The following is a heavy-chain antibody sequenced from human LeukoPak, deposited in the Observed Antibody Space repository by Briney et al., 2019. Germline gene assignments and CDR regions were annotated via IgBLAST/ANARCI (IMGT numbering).Heavy chain of an antibody. D-gene: IGHD5-18*01. CDR3: ARGARSRIQLWLRETVWFDP. CDR1: GYSFTDKY. V-gene: IGHV1-2*02. Sequence: GASVKVSCKASGYSFTDKYMHWVRQAPGQGLEWMGWINPNSGGTNYAQKFQGRVTMTTDTSMSTAYMELSRLTSDDTAVYYCARGARSRIQLWLRETVWFDPWGQGTLVTVSS. J-gene: IGHJ5*02. CDR2: INPNSGGT.